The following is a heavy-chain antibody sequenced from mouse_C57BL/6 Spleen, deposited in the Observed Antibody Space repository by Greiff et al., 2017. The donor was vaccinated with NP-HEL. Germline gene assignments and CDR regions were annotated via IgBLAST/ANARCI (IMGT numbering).Heavy chain of an antibody. Sequence: EVKVVESEGGLVQPGSSMKLSCTASGFTFSDYYMAWVRQVPEKGLEWVANINYDGSSTYYLDSLKSRFIISRDNAKNILYLQMISLKSEDTATYYCARIYGYLYYFDYWGQGTTLTVSS. J-gene: IGHJ2*01. V-gene: IGHV5-16*01. CDR1: GFTFSDYY. CDR3: ARIYGYLYYFDY. CDR2: INYDGSST. D-gene: IGHD2-2*01.